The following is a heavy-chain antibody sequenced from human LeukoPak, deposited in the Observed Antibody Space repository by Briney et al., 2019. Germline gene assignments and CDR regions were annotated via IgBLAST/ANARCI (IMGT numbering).Heavy chain of an antibody. V-gene: IGHV4-61*02. D-gene: IGHD3-3*02. Sequence: PSETLSLTCTVSGGSISSGNYYWRWIRQPSGKGLEWIGRIYTTGSTNYNPSLKSRVTISVDTSKNQFSLKLRFVTAADTAVYYCARDRLASFDFWGHGTLVTVSS. CDR1: GGSISSGNYY. CDR3: ARDRLASFDF. CDR2: IYTTGST. J-gene: IGHJ4*01.